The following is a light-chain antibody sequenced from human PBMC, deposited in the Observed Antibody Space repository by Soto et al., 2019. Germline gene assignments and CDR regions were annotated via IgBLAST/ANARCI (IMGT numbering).Light chain of an antibody. J-gene: IGKJ1*01. CDR2: GAT. V-gene: IGKV3-15*01. Sequence: IVMTQSPATLSVSPGERATLSCRASQSISSNLAWYQQKPGQAPRLLIHGATTRATGIPARFSGSGSGTEFTLTISSLQSEDFAVYYCQQYNNWPRTFGQGTKVDI. CDR3: QQYNNWPRT. CDR1: QSISSN.